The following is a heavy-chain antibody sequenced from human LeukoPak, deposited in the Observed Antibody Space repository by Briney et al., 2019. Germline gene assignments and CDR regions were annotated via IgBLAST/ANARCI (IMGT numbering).Heavy chain of an antibody. J-gene: IGHJ4*02. CDR2: IYYSGST. CDR3: ARDQRGHYDFWSGYYMGYFDY. D-gene: IGHD3-3*01. CDR1: GGSISSYY. V-gene: IGHV4-59*01. Sequence: PSETLSLTCTVSGGSISSYYWSWIRQPPGKGLEWIGYIYYSGSTNYNPSLKSRVTISVDTSKNQFSLKLSSVTAADTAVYYCARDQRGHYDFWSGYYMGYFDYWGQGTLVTVSS.